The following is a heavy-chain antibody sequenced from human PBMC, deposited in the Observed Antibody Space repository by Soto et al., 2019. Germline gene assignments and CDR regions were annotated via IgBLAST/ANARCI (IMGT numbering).Heavy chain of an antibody. CDR2: IIPIFGTA. D-gene: IGHD6-13*01. V-gene: IGHV1-69*13. J-gene: IGHJ4*02. CDR3: ARRGGIAAVGAPRGFDY. CDR1: GGAFSSYG. Sequence: ASVKVSCKASGGAFSSYGIYWVRQAPGHGLEWVGGIIPIFGTASYAQKFQGAVTITADESTSTAYMELTSLRSDDTAVYYCARRGGIAAVGAPRGFDYWGQGTLVTSPQ.